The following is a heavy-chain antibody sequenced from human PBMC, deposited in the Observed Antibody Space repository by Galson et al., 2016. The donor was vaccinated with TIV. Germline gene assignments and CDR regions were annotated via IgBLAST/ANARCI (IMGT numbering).Heavy chain of an antibody. CDR2: ISIGGTHS. Sequence: SLRLSCAASRFTFGAYVMHWVRQAPGKGLDWVSSISIGGTHSYYADSVRGRFTISRDNSKDTLHLKMNSLRAEDTAIYFCAKDKLVPSPDIVGTTYYFDYWGQGILVTVSS. CDR1: RFTFGAYV. D-gene: IGHD5-12*01. V-gene: IGHV3-21*04. CDR3: AKDKLVPSPDIVGTTYYFDY. J-gene: IGHJ4*02.